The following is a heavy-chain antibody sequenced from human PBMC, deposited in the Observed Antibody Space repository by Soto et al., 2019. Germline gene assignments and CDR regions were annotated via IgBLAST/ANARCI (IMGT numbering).Heavy chain of an antibody. J-gene: IGHJ4*02. Sequence: QVQLVQSGAEVKRPGSSVKVSCKASGDTFSFYSINWVRQAPGLGLGWMGRVNPILSMSNYAQRFQGRGTMTADKSTTKAYMELSGLRSEDTAMYYCATSYGSGYRAFDYWGQGALVTVSS. CDR3: ATSYGSGYRAFDY. CDR2: VNPILSMS. D-gene: IGHD3-10*01. CDR1: GDTFSFYS. V-gene: IGHV1-69*04.